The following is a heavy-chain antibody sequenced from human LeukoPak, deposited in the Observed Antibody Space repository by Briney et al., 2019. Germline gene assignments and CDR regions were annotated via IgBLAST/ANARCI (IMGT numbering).Heavy chain of an antibody. CDR2: LSSGGNT. J-gene: IGHJ4*02. V-gene: IGHV4-39*07. CDR1: SGSLISRSYY. Sequence: SDTQSLTCTVSSGSLISRSYYWGWIRQPRGKGLEWIASLSSGGNTYSNPSLENRVSISLDTSKNQFSLTLTSGTAADTAVYYCARSLGHYQSGGYIFVDHWGQGALVTVSS. CDR3: ARSLGHYQSGGYIFVDH. D-gene: IGHD5-18*01.